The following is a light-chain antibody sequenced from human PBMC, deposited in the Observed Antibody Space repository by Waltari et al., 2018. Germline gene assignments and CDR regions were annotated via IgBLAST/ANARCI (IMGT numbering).Light chain of an antibody. CDR1: QSVGRS. CDR2: DTS. J-gene: IGKJ1*01. Sequence: EIVLTQSPGTLSFSPGERATLACRASQSVGRSLAWYQQKPGQAPRLLIYDTSRRATGIPDRFSGSGSGTDFSLTISRLEPEDFAVYYCQHYLRLPATFGQGTKVEI. V-gene: IGKV3-20*01. CDR3: QHYLRLPAT.